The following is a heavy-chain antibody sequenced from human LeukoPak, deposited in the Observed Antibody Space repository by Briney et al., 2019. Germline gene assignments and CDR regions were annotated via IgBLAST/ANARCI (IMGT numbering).Heavy chain of an antibody. D-gene: IGHD3-3*01. CDR3: ATFWSGYYLFDY. CDR1: GGTFSSYL. V-gene: IGHV1-69*06. Sequence: GAAVKVSCKASGGTFSSYLISWVRPAPGQGLDGMGGIIPIFGTANYAQKFQGRVTITADKSTSTAYMELSSLRSEDTAVYYCATFWSGYYLFDYWGQGTLVTVSS. J-gene: IGHJ4*02. CDR2: IIPIFGTA.